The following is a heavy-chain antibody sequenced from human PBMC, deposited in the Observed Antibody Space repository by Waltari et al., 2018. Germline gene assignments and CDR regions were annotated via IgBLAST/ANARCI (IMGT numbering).Heavy chain of an antibody. CDR1: GFTFSSYE. CDR3: ARGFGSLQY. J-gene: IGHJ1*01. Sequence: EVQLVESGGGLVQPGGSLRLSCAASGFTFSSYEMNWVRQAPGKGLEWVSHISTSGVTRNYAGSVKGRFTISRDNAKNSLFLHMNSLRADDTGIYYCARGFGSLQYWDQGALVTVSS. CDR2: ISTSGVTR. V-gene: IGHV3-48*03. D-gene: IGHD3-16*01.